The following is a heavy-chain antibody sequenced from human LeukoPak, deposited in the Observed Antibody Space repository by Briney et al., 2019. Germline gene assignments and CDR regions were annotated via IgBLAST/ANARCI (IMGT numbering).Heavy chain of an antibody. Sequence: GGSLRLSCAASGFIFSNYNMNWVRQAPGKGLEWVSSIGSSSTYIYYADSVKGRFTISRDNAKNSLYLQMNSLRAEDTAVYYCARDTLGQLLYYYYYGMDVWGKGTTVTVSS. D-gene: IGHD2-2*02. J-gene: IGHJ6*04. CDR1: GFIFSNYN. V-gene: IGHV3-21*01. CDR2: IGSSSTYI. CDR3: ARDTLGQLLYYYYYGMDV.